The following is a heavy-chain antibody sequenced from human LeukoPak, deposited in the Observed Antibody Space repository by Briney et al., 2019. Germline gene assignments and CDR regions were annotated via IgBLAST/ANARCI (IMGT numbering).Heavy chain of an antibody. Sequence: GSSLTLACVACGCSFSSYNINWVRQATGKEMEWVSSISRSASNIYYADSVKGRFTISRDNAKNSFNLQMNSLRAEDTAVFYCARDPEGFGASYFDYWGQGTLVTVSS. V-gene: IGHV3-21*01. CDR3: ARDPEGFGASYFDY. CDR1: GCSFSSYN. J-gene: IGHJ4*02. CDR2: ISRSASNI. D-gene: IGHD3-16*01.